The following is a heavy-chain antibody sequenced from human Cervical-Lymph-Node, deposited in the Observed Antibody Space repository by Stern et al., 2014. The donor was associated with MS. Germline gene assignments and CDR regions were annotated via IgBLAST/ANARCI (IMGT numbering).Heavy chain of an antibody. D-gene: IGHD2-8*01. V-gene: IGHV3-74*01. J-gene: IGHJ4*02. CDR1: GFTFSSYW. CDR2: INGVGSST. CDR3: ARFDSGGYCTNGVCFGFDY. Sequence: EVQLVESGGGLVQPGGSLRLSCAASGFTFSSYWMHWVRQAPGKGLVWVSRINGVGSSTSYADSVKGRFTISRDNAKNTLYLQMNSLRAEDTAVYYCARFDSGGYCTNGVCFGFDYWGQGTLVTVSS.